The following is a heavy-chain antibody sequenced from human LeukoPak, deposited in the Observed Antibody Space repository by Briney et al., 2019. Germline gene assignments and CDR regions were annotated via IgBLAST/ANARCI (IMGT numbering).Heavy chain of an antibody. V-gene: IGHV3-53*01. CDR3: ARLRETTVTRDDSYYYMDV. CDR2: VYRGVST. D-gene: IGHD4-17*01. J-gene: IGHJ6*03. CDR1: GFTFSSNY. Sequence: GGSLRLSCAASGFTFSSNYISWLRQAPGKGLEWVSVVYRGVSTYYADSVKGRFTISRDSSRNTLYLQMDSLRAEDTAVYYCARLRETTVTRDDSYYYMDVWGKGTTVTVSS.